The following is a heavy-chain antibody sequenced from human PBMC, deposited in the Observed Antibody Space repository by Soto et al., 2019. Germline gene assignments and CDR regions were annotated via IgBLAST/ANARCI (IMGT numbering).Heavy chain of an antibody. CDR2: ISYTGST. D-gene: IGHD3-9*01. CDR3: ARSGYYNHPIDN. CDR1: GGSISGWY. V-gene: IGHV4-59*08. Sequence: SETLSLTCTVSGGSISGWYWALIRQPPGKGLEWIGYISYTGSTKYNPSLTSRVTISVDTSKNQFYFKLTSVTAADRAVYYCARSGYYNHPIDNWGQGTQVTV. J-gene: IGHJ4*02.